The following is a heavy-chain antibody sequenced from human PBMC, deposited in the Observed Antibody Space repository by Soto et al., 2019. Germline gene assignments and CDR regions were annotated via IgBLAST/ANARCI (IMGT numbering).Heavy chain of an antibody. D-gene: IGHD3-10*01. CDR3: ARHTGGY. V-gene: IGHV3-48*01. CDR1: GFTFSSYS. CDR2: ISSSSTTI. Sequence: EVQLVESGGGLVQPGGSLRLSCAASGFTFSSYSMNWVRQAPGKGLEWVSYISSSSTTIFYADSVKGRCTISRDNAKKSLYPQRNSLGAEATAEYVCARHTGGYWGQGPLVTVSS. J-gene: IGHJ4*02.